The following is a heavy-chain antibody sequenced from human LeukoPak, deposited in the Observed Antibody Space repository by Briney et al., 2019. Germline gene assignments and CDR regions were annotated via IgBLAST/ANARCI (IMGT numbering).Heavy chain of an antibody. Sequence: ASVKVSCKASGYTFTGYYMHWVRQAPGQGLEWMGIINPSGGSTSYAQKFQGRVTMTRDTSTSTVYMELSSLRSEDTAVYYCARTYCSGGSCYSSGYFQHWGQGTLVTVSS. V-gene: IGHV1-46*01. J-gene: IGHJ1*01. CDR2: INPSGGST. CDR1: GYTFTGYY. CDR3: ARTYCSGGSCYSSGYFQH. D-gene: IGHD2-15*01.